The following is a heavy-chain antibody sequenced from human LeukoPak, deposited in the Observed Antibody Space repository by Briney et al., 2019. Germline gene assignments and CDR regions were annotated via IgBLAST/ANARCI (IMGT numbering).Heavy chain of an antibody. CDR1: GGSISSYY. V-gene: IGHV4-59*08. J-gene: IGHJ2*01. CDR2: IYYSGST. Sequence: SETLSLTCTVSGGSISSYYWSWIRQPPGKGLEWIGYIYYSGSTNYNPSLKSRVTISVDTSKNQFSLKLNSVTAADTAVYYCAKTVAGYWYFDLWGRGTLVTVSS. D-gene: IGHD6-19*01. CDR3: AKTVAGYWYFDL.